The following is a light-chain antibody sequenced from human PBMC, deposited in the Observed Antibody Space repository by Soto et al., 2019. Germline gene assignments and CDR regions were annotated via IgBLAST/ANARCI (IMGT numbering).Light chain of an antibody. CDR2: EVS. CDR3: SSYRTSNTLGV. J-gene: IGLJ1*01. V-gene: IGLV2-14*01. CDR1: SSDVGGYNY. Sequence: QSALTQPASVSGSPGQSITISCTGTSSDVGGYNYVSWYQQHPGKAPKLMIYEVSNRPSGVSNRFSGSKSGNMASLTISGLQAEDEADYYCSSYRTSNTLGVFGTGTKLTVL.